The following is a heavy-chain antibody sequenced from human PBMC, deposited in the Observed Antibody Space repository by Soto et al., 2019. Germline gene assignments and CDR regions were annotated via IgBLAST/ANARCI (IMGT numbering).Heavy chain of an antibody. V-gene: IGHV4-59*01. D-gene: IGHD6-19*01. CDR1: GGSISSYY. CDR2: IYYSGST. CDR3: ARDHGSGPPYDNWFDP. J-gene: IGHJ5*02. Sequence: QVQLQESGPGLVKPSETLSLTCTVSGGSISSYYWSWIRQPPGKGLEWIGYIYYSGSTNYNPSLKSRVTISVDTSKSQFSLKLSSVTAADTAVYYCARDHGSGPPYDNWFDPWGQGTLVTVSS.